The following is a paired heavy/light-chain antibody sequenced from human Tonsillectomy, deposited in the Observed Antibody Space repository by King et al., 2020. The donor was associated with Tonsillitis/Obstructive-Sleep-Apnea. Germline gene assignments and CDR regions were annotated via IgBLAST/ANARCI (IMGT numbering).Heavy chain of an antibody. V-gene: IGHV3-48*02. J-gene: IGHJ4*02. Sequence: EVQLVESGGGLVQPGGSLRLSCAASGFTFRSYSMNWVRQAPGKGLEWISYISGSSSTIYYADSVGGRFTISRDNAKNSLYLQMNSLRQDDTAVYYCARTYHFGSRSYWWGQGTLVTVSS. CDR1: GFTFRSYS. CDR2: ISGSSSTI. D-gene: IGHD3-10*01. CDR3: ARTYHFGSRSYW.
Light chain of an antibody. J-gene: IGKJ2*01. CDR1: QSVRNY. V-gene: IGKV3-11*01. CDR3: QQRSDWPET. Sequence: EIVLTQSPGTLSLSPGDAVTLSCRASQSVRNYLAWHQQKAGQAPRLLIYDVSTRATGIPARFSGNGSGTDFSLTISTLEPEDFAVYYCQQRSDWPETFGQGTKLDIK. CDR2: DVS.